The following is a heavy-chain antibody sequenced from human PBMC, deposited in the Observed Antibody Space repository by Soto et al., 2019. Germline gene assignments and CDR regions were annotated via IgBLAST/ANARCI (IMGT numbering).Heavy chain of an antibody. J-gene: IGHJ4*02. Sequence: SETLSLTCAVYGGSFSGYYWSWIRQPPGKGLEWIGEINHSGSTNYNPSLKSRVTISVDTSKNQFSLKLSSVTAADTAVYYCARGRGRLDIVVVPAAPRYFDYWGQGTLVTVSS. V-gene: IGHV4-34*01. D-gene: IGHD2-2*03. CDR3: ARGRGRLDIVVVPAAPRYFDY. CDR2: INHSGST. CDR1: GGSFSGYY.